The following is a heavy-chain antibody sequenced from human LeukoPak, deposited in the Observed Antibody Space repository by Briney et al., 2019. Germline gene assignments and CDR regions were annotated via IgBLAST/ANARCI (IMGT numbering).Heavy chain of an antibody. D-gene: IGHD5-18*01. CDR3: ARDRPTFSYGLNWFDF. CDR1: GYTFTSYD. Sequence: ASVKVSCKASGYTFTSYDINWVRQAPGQGLEWMGWIIPNSGGTNYAQKFQGRVTMTRDTSISTAYMELNSLRFDDTAVYYCARDRPTFSYGLNWFDFWGQGALVTVST. V-gene: IGHV1-2*02. CDR2: IIPNSGGT. J-gene: IGHJ5*01.